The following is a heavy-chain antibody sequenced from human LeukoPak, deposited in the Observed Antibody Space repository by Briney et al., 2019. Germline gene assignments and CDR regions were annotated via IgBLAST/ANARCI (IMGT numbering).Heavy chain of an antibody. CDR1: GYSISSGYY. V-gene: IGHV4-38-2*02. CDR2: IYHSGST. Sequence: SETLSLTCTVSGYSISSGYYWGWIRQPPGKGLELVGSIYHSGSTYYNPSLKSRVTISVDTSKNQFSMKLSSVTAADTAVYYCARDSNYYDSSGYYPINDAFDIWGQGTMVTVSS. J-gene: IGHJ3*02. D-gene: IGHD3-22*01. CDR3: ARDSNYYDSSGYYPINDAFDI.